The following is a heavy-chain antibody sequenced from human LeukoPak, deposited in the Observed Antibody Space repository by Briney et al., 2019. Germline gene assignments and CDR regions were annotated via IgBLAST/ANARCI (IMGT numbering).Heavy chain of an antibody. CDR2: IYSGGST. D-gene: IGHD4-17*01. J-gene: IGHJ6*02. CDR3: ARDLHMTTAKGEYYYYGMDV. Sequence: GGSLRLSCAASGFTVSSNYMSWVRQAPGKGLEWVSVIYSGGSTYYADSVKGRFTISRDNSKNTLYLQMNSLRAEDTAVYYCARDLHMTTAKGEYYYYGMDVWGQGTTVTVSS. V-gene: IGHV3-53*01. CDR1: GFTVSSNY.